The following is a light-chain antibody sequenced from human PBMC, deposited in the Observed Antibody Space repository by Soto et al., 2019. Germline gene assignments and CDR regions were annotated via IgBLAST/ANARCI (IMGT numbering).Light chain of an antibody. CDR2: GVS. CDR3: QQYGSSGT. V-gene: IGKV3-20*01. J-gene: IGKJ1*01. Sequence: EIVLTHSPGTLSLSPGERATLSFRASQSVSSSYLAWYQQKPGQAPRLLIYGVSTRATGIPDRFSGSGSGTDFTLTISRLEPEDFAVYYCQQYGSSGTFGQGTKVDIK. CDR1: QSVSSSY.